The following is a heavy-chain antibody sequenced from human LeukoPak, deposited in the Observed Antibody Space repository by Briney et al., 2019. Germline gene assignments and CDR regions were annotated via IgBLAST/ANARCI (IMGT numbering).Heavy chain of an antibody. J-gene: IGHJ4*02. CDR1: GGSISSSSYF. CDR3: AIYVDTAMVFDY. V-gene: IGHV4-39*01. D-gene: IGHD5-18*01. Sequence: PSETLSLTCTVSGGSISSSSYFWGWIRQPPGKGLEWIGSIYYSGSTYYNPSLKSPVTISVDTSKNQFSLKLSSMTAADTAVYYCAIYVDTAMVFDYWGQGTLVTVSS. CDR2: IYYSGST.